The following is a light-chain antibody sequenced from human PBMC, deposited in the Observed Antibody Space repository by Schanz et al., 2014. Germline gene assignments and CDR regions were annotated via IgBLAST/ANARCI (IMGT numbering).Light chain of an antibody. V-gene: IGLV2-8*01. CDR1: SSDVGGY. CDR2: EVT. Sequence: QSALTQPPSASGSPGQSVTISCTGTSSDVGGYVSWYQQHPGKAPKLMIYEVTKRPSGVPVRFSGSKSGNTASLTISGLQAEDEADYFCCSYAGRTTFYVFGTGTKLTVL. CDR3: CSYAGRTTFYV. J-gene: IGLJ1*01.